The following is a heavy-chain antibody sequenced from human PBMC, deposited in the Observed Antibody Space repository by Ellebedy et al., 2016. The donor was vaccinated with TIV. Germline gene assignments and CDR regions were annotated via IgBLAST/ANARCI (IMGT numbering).Heavy chain of an antibody. D-gene: IGHD6-19*01. CDR3: ARAGSGGWEAYFDL. CDR2: TYYKSKWYN. V-gene: IGHV6-1*01. J-gene: IGHJ2*01. Sequence: MPSETLSLTCAISGASVSINNAAWNWIRQSPSRGLEWLGRTYYKSKWYNDYAVSVKSRITINPATSKNQFSLQLNSLTPEDTAVYYCARAGSGGWEAYFDLWGRGTLVTVSS. CDR1: GASVSINNAA.